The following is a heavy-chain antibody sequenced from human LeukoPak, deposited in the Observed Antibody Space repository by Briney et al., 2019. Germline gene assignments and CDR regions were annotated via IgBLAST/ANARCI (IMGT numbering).Heavy chain of an antibody. CDR3: AKDCLDRSSWPNPLDY. J-gene: IGHJ4*02. CDR2: ISWDGGST. V-gene: IGHV3-43*02. CDR1: GFTFSSYA. D-gene: IGHD6-13*01. Sequence: GGSLRLSCAASGFTFSSYAMSWVRQAPGKGLEWVSLISWDGGSTYYADSVKGRFTISRDNSKNSLYLQMNSLRTEDTALYYCAKDCLDRSSWPNPLDYWGQGTLVTVSS.